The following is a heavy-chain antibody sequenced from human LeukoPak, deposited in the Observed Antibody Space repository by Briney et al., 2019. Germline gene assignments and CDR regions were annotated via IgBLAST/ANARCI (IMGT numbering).Heavy chain of an antibody. V-gene: IGHV3-7*01. Sequence: GRSLRLSCAASGFTFSTYWMSWVRQAPGKGLEWVANIKHDGSEIYHVDSVRGRFAISRDNAKNSVYLQMTSLRAEDTAIYYCVREFDHWGQGTLVTVS. CDR1: GFTFSTYW. CDR2: IKHDGSEI. J-gene: IGHJ4*02. CDR3: VREFDH.